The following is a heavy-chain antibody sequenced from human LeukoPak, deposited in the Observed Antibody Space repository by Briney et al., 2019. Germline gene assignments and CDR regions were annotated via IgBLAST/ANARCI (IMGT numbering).Heavy chain of an antibody. Sequence: ASVKVSCKASGYTFTSYDINWVRQATGQGLEWMGWMNPNSGYTDYAQKFQGRVTMTRNTSISTAYMELSSLRSEDTAVYYCARGQGVVALIDYWGQGTLVTVSS. D-gene: IGHD2-15*01. CDR3: ARGQGVVALIDY. J-gene: IGHJ4*02. CDR2: MNPNSGYT. CDR1: GYTFTSYD. V-gene: IGHV1-8*01.